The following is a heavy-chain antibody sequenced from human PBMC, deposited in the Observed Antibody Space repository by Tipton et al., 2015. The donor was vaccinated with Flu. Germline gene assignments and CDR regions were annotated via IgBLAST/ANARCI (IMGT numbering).Heavy chain of an antibody. CDR2: INHSGST. J-gene: IGHJ6*03. V-gene: IGHV4-34*01. D-gene: IGHD1-14*01. CDR3: ARTGALKRDYYYYYMDV. CDR1: GGSFSGYY. Sequence: TLSLTCAVYGGSFSGYYWSWIRQPPGKGLEWIGEINHSGSTNYNPSLKSRVTISVDTSKNQFSPKLSSVTAADTAVYYCARTGALKRDYYYYYMDVWGKGTTVTVSS.